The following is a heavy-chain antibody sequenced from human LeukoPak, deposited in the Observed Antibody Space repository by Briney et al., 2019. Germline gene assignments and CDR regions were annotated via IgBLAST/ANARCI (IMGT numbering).Heavy chain of an antibody. CDR1: GFTFSHAW. J-gene: IGHJ4*02. V-gene: IGHV3-15*01. D-gene: IGHD2-2*01. CDR2: IKSKADGETT. Sequence: GGSLRLSCTVSGFTFSHAWMSWVRQAPGKGLEWVSRIKSKADGETTDYAAPVKGRFNISRDDSKNTLYLELNSLKTEDTGVYYGPTDVKYQGAYGGRGTLVTVSS. CDR3: PTDVKYQGAY.